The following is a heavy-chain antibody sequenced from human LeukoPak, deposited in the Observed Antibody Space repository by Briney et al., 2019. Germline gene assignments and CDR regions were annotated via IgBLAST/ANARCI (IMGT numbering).Heavy chain of an antibody. CDR2: INPNTGDT. Sequence: ASVKVSCKASGYTFTAYYMHWVRQAPGQGLEWMGWINPNTGDTNSAERFQGRVTMTRDTSISTAYMELSRLRSDDTAVYYCARDPTVTTYYFDYWGQGTLVTVSS. J-gene: IGHJ4*02. V-gene: IGHV1-2*02. D-gene: IGHD4-17*01. CDR3: ARDPTVTTYYFDY. CDR1: GYTFTAYY.